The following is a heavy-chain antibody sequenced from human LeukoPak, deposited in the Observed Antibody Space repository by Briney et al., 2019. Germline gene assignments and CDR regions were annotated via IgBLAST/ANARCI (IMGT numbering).Heavy chain of an antibody. Sequence: AGGSLRLSCAASGFTFNIYSMNWVRQAPGKGLEWVSYITSDTRTIHYADSVKGRFTISRDNSKSSMYLQMSSLRAEDTAVYYCARSVEGHFDFWGQGTLVTVSS. V-gene: IGHV3-48*04. J-gene: IGHJ4*02. CDR2: ITSDTRTI. CDR1: GFTFNIYS. CDR3: ARSVEGHFDF. D-gene: IGHD1-1*01.